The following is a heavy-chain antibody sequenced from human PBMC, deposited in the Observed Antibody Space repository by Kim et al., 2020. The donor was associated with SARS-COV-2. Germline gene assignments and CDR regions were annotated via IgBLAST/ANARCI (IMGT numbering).Heavy chain of an antibody. Sequence: SETLSLTCTVSGGSISSSSYYWGWIRQPPGKGLEWIGSIYYSGSTYYNPSLKSRVTISVDTSKNQFSLKLSSVTAADTAVYYCARDRVVAATQYYYYYGMDVWGQGTTVTVSS. CDR3: ARDRVVAATQYYYYYGMDV. J-gene: IGHJ6*02. CDR2: IYYSGST. CDR1: GGSISSSSYY. V-gene: IGHV4-39*07. D-gene: IGHD2-15*01.